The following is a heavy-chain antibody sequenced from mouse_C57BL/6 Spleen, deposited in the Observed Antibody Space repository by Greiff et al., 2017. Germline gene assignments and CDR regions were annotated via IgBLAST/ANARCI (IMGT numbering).Heavy chain of an antibody. CDR3: ARSLGYYGGYFDY. D-gene: IGHD1-1*01. CDR1: GYTFTDYY. J-gene: IGHJ2*01. Sequence: VQLQQSGPELVKPGASVKISCKASGYTFTDYYMNWVKQSHGKSLEWIGDINPNNGGTSYNQKFKGKATLTVDKSSSTAYMELRSLTSEDSAVYYCARSLGYYGGYFDYWGQGTTLTVSS. CDR2: INPNNGGT. V-gene: IGHV1-26*01.